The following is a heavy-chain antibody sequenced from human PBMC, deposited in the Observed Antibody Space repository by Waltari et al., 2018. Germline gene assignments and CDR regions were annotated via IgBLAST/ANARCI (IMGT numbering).Heavy chain of an antibody. D-gene: IGHD3-22*01. J-gene: IGHJ3*02. CDR1: GYTLTELS. CDR3: ATDRPRYYDSSGAFDI. Sequence: QVQLVQSGAEVKKPGASVKVSCKVSGYTLTELSMHWVRQAPGKGLEWMGGVDPEDGETIYAQKFQGRVTMTEDTSTDTAYMELSSLRSEDTAVYYCATDRPRYYDSSGAFDIWGQGTMVTVSS. V-gene: IGHV1-24*01. CDR2: VDPEDGET.